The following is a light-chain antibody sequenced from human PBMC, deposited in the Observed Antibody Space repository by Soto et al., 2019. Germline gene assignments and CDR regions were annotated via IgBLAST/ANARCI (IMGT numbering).Light chain of an antibody. CDR3: GSWDSSLIAYV. V-gene: IGLV1-51*01. CDR1: SSNLGGNS. J-gene: IGLJ1*01. CDR2: YDD. Sequence: QSVRTQPPSLSAAPGQTVTITCSGSSSNLGGNSVPWYLQLPGTAPKLPIYYDDKRPSGIPHPFSGSESGTSATLGITGLRAGDEADYYCGSWDSSLIAYVFGSGTKVTVL.